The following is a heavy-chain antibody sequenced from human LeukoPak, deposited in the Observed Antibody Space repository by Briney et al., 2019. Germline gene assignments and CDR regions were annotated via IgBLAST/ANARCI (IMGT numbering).Heavy chain of an antibody. Sequence: PSETLSLTCTVSGGSISSYYWSWIRQPPGKGLECIGYIFDSGTTKYNPSLKSRVTRSLDTSNNQFSLKLSSVTAADTAVYYCERGLRQETLWYFDLWGRGTLVTVSS. CDR3: ERGLRQETLWYFDL. J-gene: IGHJ2*01. CDR2: IFDSGTT. CDR1: GGSISSYY. V-gene: IGHV4-59*01. D-gene: IGHD5/OR15-5a*01.